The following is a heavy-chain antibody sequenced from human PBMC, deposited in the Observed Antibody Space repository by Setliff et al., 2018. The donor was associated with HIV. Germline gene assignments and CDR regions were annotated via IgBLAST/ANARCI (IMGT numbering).Heavy chain of an antibody. D-gene: IGHD1-1*01. CDR3: ASARIPTGGTSTSFDY. CDR1: GFIFSAYA. J-gene: IGHJ4*02. CDR2: ISDSGGTP. V-gene: IGHV3-23*01. Sequence: LRLSCAASGFIFSAYAMSWVRQGPEKGLEWVSAISDSGGTPYYADSVKGRFTISRDNSKNTLYLQMNSLRPEDTAVYYCASARIPTGGTSTSFDYWGQGTLVTVSS.